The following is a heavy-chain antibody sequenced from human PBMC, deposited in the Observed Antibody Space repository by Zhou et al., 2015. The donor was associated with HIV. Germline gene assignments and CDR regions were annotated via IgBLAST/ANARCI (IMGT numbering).Heavy chain of an antibody. D-gene: IGHD1-1*01. CDR3: ARDPLYSDTTTSWLGP. V-gene: IGHV1-18*01. J-gene: IGHJ5*02. CDR1: GYTFMNFG. CDR2: ISGYHGKT. Sequence: QVQLMQSGAEVKRPGASVKISCETSGYTFMNFGLSWVRQAPGQGLEWMGWISGYHGKTQYAHAVPGPDCPSTKDASTNTGYMELTRLRSDDTAVYYCARDPLYSDTTTSWLGPWGQGTLVTVSS.